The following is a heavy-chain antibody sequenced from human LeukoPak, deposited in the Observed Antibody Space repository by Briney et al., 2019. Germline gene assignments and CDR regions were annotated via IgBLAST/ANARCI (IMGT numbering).Heavy chain of an antibody. CDR2: IGTGGAT. Sequence: GGSLRLSCVASGFSFSSYDMHWVRQATGKGLEWVSAIGTGGATYYPGSVKGRFTISRENAKSSLYLQTNSLDAGDTAVYYCAREVMDQWSTGWYLDLWGRGTLVTVSS. CDR1: GFSFSSYD. J-gene: IGHJ2*01. V-gene: IGHV3-13*04. D-gene: IGHD2-8*01. CDR3: AREVMDQWSTGWYLDL.